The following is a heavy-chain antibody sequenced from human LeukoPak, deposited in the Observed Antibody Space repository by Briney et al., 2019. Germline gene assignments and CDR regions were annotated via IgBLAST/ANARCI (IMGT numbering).Heavy chain of an antibody. Sequence: SETLSLTCTVSGGSISSYYWSWIRQPAGKGLEWIGRIYTSGSTNYNPSLKSRVTMSVDTSKNQFSLKLSSVTAADTAVYYCARDLSRDGYTPIDYWGQGTLVTVSS. CDR1: GGSISSYY. J-gene: IGHJ4*02. V-gene: IGHV4-4*07. D-gene: IGHD5-24*01. CDR2: IYTSGST. CDR3: ARDLSRDGYTPIDY.